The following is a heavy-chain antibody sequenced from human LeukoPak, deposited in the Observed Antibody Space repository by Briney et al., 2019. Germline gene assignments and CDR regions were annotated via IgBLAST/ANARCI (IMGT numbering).Heavy chain of an antibody. CDR2: ISSDGNTK. D-gene: IGHD2-2*01. J-gene: IGHJ3*02. CDR1: GFTFSSYA. CDR3: VKDPDPRYCSSTSCSPI. V-gene: IGHV3-30-3*01. Sequence: GGSLRLSCTASGFTFSSYAMHWVRQAPGKGLEWAAVISSDGNTKYYADSVKGRFTISRDNSKNTLYLQMNSLRVEDTAVYYCVKDPDPRYCSSTSCSPIWGQGTMVTVSS.